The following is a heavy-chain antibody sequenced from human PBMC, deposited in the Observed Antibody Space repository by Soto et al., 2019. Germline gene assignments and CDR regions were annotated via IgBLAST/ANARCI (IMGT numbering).Heavy chain of an antibody. J-gene: IGHJ6*02. Sequence: QVQLVESGGGLVKPGGSLRLSCAASGLTFNDHYMTWIRQAPGKGLEWVSFISSDSIYTNSADSVKGRFTIYRDNAKNLLYLQMSSQRVEDTAVYYCARDSTSSGLGYGMDVWGQGTTVAVAS. CDR2: ISSDSIYT. CDR3: ARDSTSSGLGYGMDV. V-gene: IGHV3-11*06. CDR1: GLTFNDHY. D-gene: IGHD3-10*01.